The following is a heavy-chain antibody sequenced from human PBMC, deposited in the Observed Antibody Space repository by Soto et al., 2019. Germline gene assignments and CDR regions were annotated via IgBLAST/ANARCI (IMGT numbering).Heavy chain of an antibody. CDR1: GGSISSYY. CDR2: IYYSGST. CDR3: ARGGLYSSSWYFDY. J-gene: IGHJ4*02. Sequence: SETLSLTCTASGGSISSYYWSWIRQPPGKGLEWIGYIYYSGSTNYNPSLKSRVTISVDTSKKQFSLKLSSVPDADTAVYYCARGGLYSSSWYFDYWGQGTLVTVSS. V-gene: IGHV4-59*01. D-gene: IGHD6-13*01.